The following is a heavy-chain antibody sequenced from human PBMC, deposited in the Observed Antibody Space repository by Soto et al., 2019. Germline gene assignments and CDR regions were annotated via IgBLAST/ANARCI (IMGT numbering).Heavy chain of an antibody. V-gene: IGHV4-4*07. CDR1: GGSISSYF. CDR3: ARENVVVLSAFIDY. D-gene: IGHD2-15*01. CDR2: IHTSGTT. Sequence: QVQLQESGPGLVKPSETLSLTGTVSGGSISSYFWTWIRQPAGKGLEWIGRIHTSGTTNYNPSLKSRVTMSVDTSKNQFSLKLNSVTAADMAVYYCARENVVVLSAFIDYWGQGTLVTVSS. J-gene: IGHJ4*02.